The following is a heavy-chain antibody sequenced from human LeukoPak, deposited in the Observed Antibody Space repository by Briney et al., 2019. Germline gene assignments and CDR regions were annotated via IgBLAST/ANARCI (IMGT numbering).Heavy chain of an antibody. CDR3: AKDLSKGLLYRRGMYYFDY. J-gene: IGHJ4*02. CDR2: ISSSSSYI. CDR1: GFTFSSYE. D-gene: IGHD3-3*01. Sequence: PGGSLRLSCAASGFTFSSYEMNWVRQAPGKGLEWVSYISSSSSYIYYADSVKGRFTISRDNSKNTLYLQMNSLRAEDTAVYYCAKDLSKGLLYRRGMYYFDYWGQGTLVTVSS. V-gene: IGHV3-21*05.